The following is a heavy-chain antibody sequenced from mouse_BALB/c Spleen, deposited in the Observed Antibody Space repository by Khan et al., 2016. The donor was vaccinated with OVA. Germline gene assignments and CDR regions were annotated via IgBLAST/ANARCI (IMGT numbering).Heavy chain of an antibody. CDR1: SYSITSDYA. Sequence: EVQLQESGPGLVKPSQSLSLTCTVTSYSITSDYAWNWIRQFPGNKLEWMGYINYSGTTSKKPSLKSRIPITRDTSKNQFFLQLNSVTTEDTATYYCVRGRAYWGQGTLVTVSA. CDR3: VRGRAY. CDR2: INYSGTT. J-gene: IGHJ3*01. V-gene: IGHV3-2*02.